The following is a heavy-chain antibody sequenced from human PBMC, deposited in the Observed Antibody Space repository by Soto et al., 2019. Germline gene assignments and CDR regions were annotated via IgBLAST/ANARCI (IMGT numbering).Heavy chain of an antibody. Sequence: PSETLSLTCAVYGGSFSGYYWSWIRQPPGKGLEWIGEINHSGSTNYNPSLKSRVTISVDTSKNQFSLKLSSVTAADTAVYYCARGSDDSSGYGDYWGQGTLVTVSS. CDR1: GGSFSGYY. D-gene: IGHD3-22*01. CDR2: INHSGST. J-gene: IGHJ4*02. CDR3: ARGSDDSSGYGDY. V-gene: IGHV4-34*01.